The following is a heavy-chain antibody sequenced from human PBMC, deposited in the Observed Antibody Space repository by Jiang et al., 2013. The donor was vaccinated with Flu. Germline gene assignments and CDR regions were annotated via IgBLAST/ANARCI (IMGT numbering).Heavy chain of an antibody. CDR3: ATYSSSSESWFDP. Sequence: DPSDSYTNYSPSFQGHVTISADKSISTAYLQWSSLKASDTAMYYCATYSSSSESWFDPWGQGTLVTVSS. J-gene: IGHJ5*02. CDR2: DPSDSYT. V-gene: IGHV5-10-1*01. D-gene: IGHD6-6*01.